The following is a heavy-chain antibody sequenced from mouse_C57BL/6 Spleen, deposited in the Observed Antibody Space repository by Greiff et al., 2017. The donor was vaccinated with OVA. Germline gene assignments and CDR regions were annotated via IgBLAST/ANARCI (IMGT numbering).Heavy chain of an antibody. V-gene: IGHV1-50*01. CDR2: IDPSDSYT. CDR1: GYTFTSYW. J-gene: IGHJ4*01. Sequence: QVQLQQPGAELVKPGASVKLSCKASGYTFTSYWMQWVKQRPGQGLEWIGEIDPSDSYTNYNQKFKGKATLTVDTSSSTAYMQLSSLTSEDSAVYYCARGRYAMDDWGKGTSVTVSS. CDR3: ARGRYAMDD.